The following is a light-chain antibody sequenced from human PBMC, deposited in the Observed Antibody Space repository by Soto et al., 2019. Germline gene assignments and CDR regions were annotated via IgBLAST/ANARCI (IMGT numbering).Light chain of an antibody. CDR3: QQYHPSFGRYT. CDR2: KAS. Sequence: DIQMTQSPSILAASIGDRVTIACRARHSVCVFVAWYQQKPGKAPKLLIYKASSLQPGVPSRFRGSGDGTEFSHTLSSRQGDDVATYYCQQYHPSFGRYTWGRGTKVE. J-gene: IGKJ2*01. V-gene: IGKV1-5*03. CDR1: HSVCVF.